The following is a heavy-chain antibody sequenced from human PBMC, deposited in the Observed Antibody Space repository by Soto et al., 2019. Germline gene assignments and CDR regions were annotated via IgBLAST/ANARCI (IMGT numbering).Heavy chain of an antibody. J-gene: IGHJ4*02. V-gene: IGHV3-11*01. Sequence: GGSLRLSCAASGFTFSDYYMSWIRQAPGKGLEWVSYISSSGSTIYYADSVKGRFTISRDNAKKSLYLQMDSLTADDTAVYYCARVGASVTTEFDYWGQGTQVTVSS. CDR1: GFTFSDYY. CDR2: ISSSGSTI. D-gene: IGHD4-17*01. CDR3: ARVGASVTTEFDY.